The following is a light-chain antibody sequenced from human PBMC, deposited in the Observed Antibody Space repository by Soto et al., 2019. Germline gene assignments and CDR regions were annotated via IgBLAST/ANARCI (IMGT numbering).Light chain of an antibody. Sequence: QSVLTQPASVSGSPGQSITISCTGTSSDVGGFNYVSWYQHHPGKAPKLMIYEVSNRPSGVSNRFSGSKSGSTASLTISGLQAEDEADYYCSLYISGSTYVFGTGTKVTVL. V-gene: IGLV2-14*01. CDR2: EVS. CDR1: SSDVGGFNY. J-gene: IGLJ1*01. CDR3: SLYISGSTYV.